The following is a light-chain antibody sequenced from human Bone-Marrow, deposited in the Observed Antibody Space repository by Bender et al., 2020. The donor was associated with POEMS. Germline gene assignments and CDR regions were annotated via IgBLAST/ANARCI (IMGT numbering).Light chain of an antibody. CDR2: EAS. CDR3: CSFAGGPYV. J-gene: IGLJ1*01. V-gene: IGLV2-23*01. CDR1: ISDIGSYNL. Sequence: QSALTQPASVSGSPGQSITISCTGIISDIGSYNLVSWYQQHPGKAPKLMIYEASKRPSGVSNRFSGSKSGNVAFLTISRLQTEDEADYYCCSFAGGPYVFGTGT.